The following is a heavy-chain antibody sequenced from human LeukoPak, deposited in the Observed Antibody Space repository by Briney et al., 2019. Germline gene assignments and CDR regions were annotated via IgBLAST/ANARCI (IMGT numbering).Heavy chain of an antibody. CDR2: IYYSGST. D-gene: IGHD1-1*01. CDR1: GGSISSGDYY. CDR3: ARFKQLGRSFDS. V-gene: IGHV4-30-4*01. J-gene: IGHJ4*02. Sequence: SETLSLTCTVSGGSISSGDYYWSWIRQPPGKGLEWIGYIYYSGSTYYNPSLKSRVTISVDTSKNQFSLTLNSVTAADTAVYFCARFKQLGRSFDSWGLGSLVTVSS.